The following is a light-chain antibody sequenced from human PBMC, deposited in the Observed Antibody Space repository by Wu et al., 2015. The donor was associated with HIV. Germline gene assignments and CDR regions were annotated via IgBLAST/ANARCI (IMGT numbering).Light chain of an antibody. V-gene: IGKV1-5*01. CDR1: QDIFTY. CDR2: DAS. CDR3: QQLNSFPLT. Sequence: DIQMTQSPFTLSASVGDRVNITCRASQDIFTYLAWYQQTPGKAPRVLIYDASTLQSGVSSRFSGSGSGAEFTLTISGLQREDFAVYFCQQLNSFPLTFGQGSRLEI. J-gene: IGKJ5*01.